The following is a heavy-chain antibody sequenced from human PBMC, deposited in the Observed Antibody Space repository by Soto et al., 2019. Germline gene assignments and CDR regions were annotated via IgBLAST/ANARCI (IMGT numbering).Heavy chain of an antibody. CDR2: ISDNGGSA. V-gene: IGHV3-64D*08. CDR1: GFTFNRYA. CDR3: LKALYTTTWHPCDS. D-gene: IGHD6-13*01. J-gene: IGHJ4*02. Sequence: GGSLRLSCAASGFTFNRYAMQWVRQAPGKGLQYVSGISDNGGSANYADSVKGRFTISRDNSKNILYLQMSSLRAEDTAVYYCLKALYTTTWHPCDSWGQGALVTVSS.